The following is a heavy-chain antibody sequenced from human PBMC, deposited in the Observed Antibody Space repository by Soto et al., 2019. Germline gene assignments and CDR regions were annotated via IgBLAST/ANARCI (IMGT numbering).Heavy chain of an antibody. V-gene: IGHV4-39*01. CDR2: IYYSGST. CDR1: GGSISSSSYY. J-gene: IGHJ4*02. CDR3: ARGRVYAIQVLDY. D-gene: IGHD2-8*01. Sequence: PSETLSLTCTVSGGSISSSSYYLGWIRQPPGKGLEWIGSIYYSGSTYYNPSLKGRFTISRDNSKNTLYLQMNSLRAEDTAVYYCARGRVYAIQVLDYWGQGTLVTVSS.